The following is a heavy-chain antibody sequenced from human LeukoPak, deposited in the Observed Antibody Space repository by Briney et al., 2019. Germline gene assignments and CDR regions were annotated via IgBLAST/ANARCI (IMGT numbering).Heavy chain of an antibody. D-gene: IGHD5-18*01. V-gene: IGHV3-11*01. CDR3: AKGHTYGMI. CDR1: GFTFSDYY. Sequence: GGSLRLSCAASGFTFSDYYMTWLRQTPGEGLEWVSYISSSGTTMDYADSVKGRFTISRDNAKDSLYLQMNSLGVEDTAVYYCAKGHTYGMIWGQGTLVTVSS. CDR2: ISSSGTTM. J-gene: IGHJ4*02.